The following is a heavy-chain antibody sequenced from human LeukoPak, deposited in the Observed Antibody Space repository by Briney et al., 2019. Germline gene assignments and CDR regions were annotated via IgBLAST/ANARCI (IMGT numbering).Heavy chain of an antibody. CDR3: VKSQFTRSGCFDC. J-gene: IGHJ4*02. Sequence: PGGSLRLSCAASGFTFSSDSMNWDRQATGKGLERVSSISSSSSYIYYADSVKGRFTISRDNAKNSLYLQMNSLRAEDTAAYYCVKSQFTRSGCFDCWGRGTLVTVSS. CDR1: GFTFSSDS. V-gene: IGHV3-21*01. CDR2: ISSSSSYI. D-gene: IGHD3-3*01.